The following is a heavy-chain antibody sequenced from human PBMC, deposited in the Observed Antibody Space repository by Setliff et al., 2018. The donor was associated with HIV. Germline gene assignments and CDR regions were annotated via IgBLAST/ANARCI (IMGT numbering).Heavy chain of an antibody. J-gene: IGHJ4*02. V-gene: IGHV4-39*01. D-gene: IGHD7-27*01. CDR3: ARQGRPGDFDS. Sequence: SETLSLTCSVSGGSVSSGSYYWGWIRQPPGKGLEWIGTLYFTGSTYYNPSLKSRVTISGDTSKKQFSLKLRAVTAADSAVYYCARQGRPGDFDSWGQGTLVTVSS. CDR2: LYFTGST. CDR1: GGSVSSGSYY.